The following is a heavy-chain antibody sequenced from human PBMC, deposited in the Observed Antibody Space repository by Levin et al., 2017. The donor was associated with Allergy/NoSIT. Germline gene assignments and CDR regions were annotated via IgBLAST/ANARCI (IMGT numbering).Heavy chain of an antibody. CDR2: IYPGDSDT. Sequence: GESLKISCKGSGYSFTSYWIGWVRQMPGKGLEWMGIIYPGDSDTRYSPSFQGQVTISADKSISTAYLQWSSLKASDTAMYYCARQRYSSSPLDGMDVWGQGTTVTVSS. D-gene: IGHD6-13*01. CDR1: GYSFTSYW. CDR3: ARQRYSSSPLDGMDV. V-gene: IGHV5-51*01. J-gene: IGHJ6*02.